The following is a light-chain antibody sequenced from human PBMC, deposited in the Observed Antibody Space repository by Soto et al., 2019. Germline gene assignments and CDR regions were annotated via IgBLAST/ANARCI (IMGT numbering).Light chain of an antibody. J-gene: IGLJ1*01. Sequence: QSVLTQPPSVSAAPGQKVTISCSGSSSNIGNNYVSWYQQLPGTAPKLLIYDNNKRPSGIPDRFTSSKSGTSTTLGNTGLQTGDEADYYCGTWDSSLSAYVFGAGTKVTVL. CDR1: SSNIGNNY. CDR2: DNN. V-gene: IGLV1-51*01. CDR3: GTWDSSLSAYV.